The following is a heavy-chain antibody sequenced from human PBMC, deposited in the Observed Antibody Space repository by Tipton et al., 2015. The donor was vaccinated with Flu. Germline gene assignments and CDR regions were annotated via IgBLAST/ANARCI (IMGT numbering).Heavy chain of an antibody. V-gene: IGHV4-61*02. J-gene: IGHJ4*02. D-gene: IGHD6-19*01. Sequence: TLSLTCSVSGGSVSSGSYYWSWIRQPAGKALEWIGRIYSTGMTKYNPSLKSQVTISLDTSKNQFSLRLNSVTAADTAVYYCARAPTTAVAYIWGQGTLVTVSS. CDR1: GGSVSSGSYY. CDR2: IYSTGMT. CDR3: ARAPTTAVAYI.